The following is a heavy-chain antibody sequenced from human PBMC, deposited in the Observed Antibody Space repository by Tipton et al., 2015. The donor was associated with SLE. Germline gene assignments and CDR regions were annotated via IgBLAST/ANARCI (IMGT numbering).Heavy chain of an antibody. CDR3: ARRGGGWDYWYFDL. CDR1: GFTFSSYE. D-gene: IGHD6-19*01. CDR2: ISSSGSTI. J-gene: IGHJ2*01. V-gene: IGHV3-48*03. Sequence: SLRLSCAASGFTFSSYEMNWVRQAPGKGLEWVSYISSSGSTIYYADSVKSRFTISRDNSKNTLYLQMNSLRAEDTAVYYCARRGGGWDYWYFDLWGRGTLVTVSS.